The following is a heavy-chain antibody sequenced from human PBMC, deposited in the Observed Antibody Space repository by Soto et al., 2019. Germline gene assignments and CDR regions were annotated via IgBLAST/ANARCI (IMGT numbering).Heavy chain of an antibody. V-gene: IGHV3-53*01. CDR3: ARCRGTSLYYYYYGMGV. D-gene: IGHD3-16*01. J-gene: IGHJ6*02. CDR2: IYSGGST. Sequence: PGGSLRLSCAASGFTVSSNYMSWVRQAPGKGLEWVSVIYSGGSTYYADSVKGRFTISRDNSKNTLYLQMNSLRAEDTAVYYCARCRGTSLYYYYYGMGVWGQGPTVTVSS. CDR1: GFTVSSNY.